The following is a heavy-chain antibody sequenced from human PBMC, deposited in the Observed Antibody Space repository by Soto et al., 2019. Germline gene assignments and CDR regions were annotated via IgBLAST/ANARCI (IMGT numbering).Heavy chain of an antibody. Sequence: PSETLSLTCTVSGDSISNGDYYWSWIRQPPGRGLEWIGYIDSSGSTYYNPSLKSRLTMSVDMSKNQFSLRLTSVTAADTAVYYCASRYLYWGQGLLVTLS. J-gene: IGHJ4*02. CDR2: IDSSGST. V-gene: IGHV4-30-4*01. D-gene: IGHD3-16*02. CDR1: GDSISNGDYY. CDR3: ASRYLY.